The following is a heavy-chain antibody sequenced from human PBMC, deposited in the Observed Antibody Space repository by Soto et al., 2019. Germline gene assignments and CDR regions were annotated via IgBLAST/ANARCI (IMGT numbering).Heavy chain of an antibody. Sequence: GASKKTCCKCSGNSFTNIWIYWVRQTPGKGLEWMGRIHPSDADTTYNPSFQGHVTMSADESINTAYLQWSSLNASDTAMYYCASGGAASVHLAFDVWGLGTMVTVSS. D-gene: IGHD2-15*01. V-gene: IGHV5-10-1*01. CDR2: IHPSDADT. CDR3: ASGGAASVHLAFDV. CDR1: GNSFTNIW. J-gene: IGHJ3*01.